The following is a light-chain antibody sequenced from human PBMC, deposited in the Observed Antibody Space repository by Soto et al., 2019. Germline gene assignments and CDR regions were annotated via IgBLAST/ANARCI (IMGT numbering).Light chain of an antibody. J-gene: IGLJ1*01. V-gene: IGLV2-14*01. CDR2: EVS. CDR3: GSYTSTDTPFV. CDR1: STDVGGYNY. Sequence: QSVRAHPSSVSLSPGHSITISCTGTSTDVGGYNYVSWYQHHPGKGPKRIIYEVSNRPSGVSDRFSGSKSGNKASLIISNLEAEDESDYYCGSYTSTDTPFVFGTGTKVTDL.